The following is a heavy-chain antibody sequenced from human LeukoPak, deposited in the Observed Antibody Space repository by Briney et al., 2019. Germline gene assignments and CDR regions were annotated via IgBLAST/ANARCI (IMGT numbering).Heavy chain of an antibody. J-gene: IGHJ4*02. V-gene: IGHV4-61*08. Sequence: PSETLSLTCAVSGGSISSGGYYWSWIRQPPGKGLEWIGYIYDSGSTNYNPSLKSRVTISVDTSKNQFSLKLSSVTAADTAVYYCARSLVGATTGYDYWGQGTLVTVSS. D-gene: IGHD1-26*01. CDR3: ARSLVGATTGYDY. CDR1: GGSISSGGYY. CDR2: IYDSGST.